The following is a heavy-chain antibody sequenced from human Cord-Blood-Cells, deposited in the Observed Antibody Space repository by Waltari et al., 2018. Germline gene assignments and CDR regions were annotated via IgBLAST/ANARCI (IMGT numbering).Heavy chain of an antibody. J-gene: IGHJ4*02. CDR1: GYTSTCYN. V-gene: IGHV1-2*02. D-gene: IGHD6-6*01. CDR3: ARGEYSSS. Sequence: QVQLVQYGAEVKKPGDSVKVSCKASGYTSTCYNMPWVRQAPGQGLEWMGWINPDSGGTNYAQKFQGRVTMTRDTSISTAYMELSRLRSDDTAVYYCARGEYSSSWGQGTLVTVSS. CDR2: INPDSGGT.